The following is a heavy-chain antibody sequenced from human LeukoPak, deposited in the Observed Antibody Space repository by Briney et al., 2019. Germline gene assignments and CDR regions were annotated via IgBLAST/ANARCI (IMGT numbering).Heavy chain of an antibody. J-gene: IGHJ4*02. Sequence: ASVTVSCKASPDTFINYYINWVRQATGQGREWIGWMNPNTANTGYAQNFQGRVTMTRDTSISTAHMELSSLRPEDTAVYYCAVTPSNLSHLDKWGQGTLVTISS. CDR3: AVTPSNLSHLDK. D-gene: IGHD4-11*01. V-gene: IGHV1-8*01. CDR1: PDTFINYY. CDR2: MNPNTANT.